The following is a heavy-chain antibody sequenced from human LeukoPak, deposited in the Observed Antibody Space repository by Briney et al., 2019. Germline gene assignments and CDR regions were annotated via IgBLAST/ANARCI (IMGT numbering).Heavy chain of an antibody. J-gene: IGHJ4*02. CDR2: INPNSGGT. CDR3: ARGFGSRTHFDY. CDR1: GYTFTGYY. V-gene: IGHV1-2*02. D-gene: IGHD1-26*01. Sequence: ASVKVSCKASGYTFTGYYIHWVRQAPGQGLEWMGWINPNSGGTSYAQKFQGRVTMTRDTSISTAYMELSSLKSDDTAVYYCARGFGSRTHFDYWGQGTLVTVSS.